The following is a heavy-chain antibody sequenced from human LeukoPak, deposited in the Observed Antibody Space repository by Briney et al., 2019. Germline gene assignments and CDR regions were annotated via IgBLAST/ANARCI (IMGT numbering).Heavy chain of an antibody. J-gene: IGHJ3*02. D-gene: IGHD2-8*02. CDR2: ISWNTGGI. V-gene: IGHV3-9*03. CDR3: AKDEFVASAFTGAFDI. Sequence: GGSLRLSCAASGFTFDNYAMHWVRQAPGKGLEWVSGISWNTGGIGYADSVKGRFTISRDNAKNSLYLQMNSLRAEDVALYYCAKDEFVASAFTGAFDIWGQGTMVTVSS. CDR1: GFTFDNYA.